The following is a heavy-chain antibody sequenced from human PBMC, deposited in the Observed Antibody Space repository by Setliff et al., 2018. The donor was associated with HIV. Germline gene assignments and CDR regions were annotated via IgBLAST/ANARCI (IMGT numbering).Heavy chain of an antibody. Sequence: ASVKVSCKASGYTFTGYFIHWVRQAPGQRLEWMGWINAGNGDTKYSQKFQGRVTITTDTSASTAYMELNSLSSEDTAVYYCARHQAPYYGSSGYNPNWYFDLWGRGTLVTVSS. CDR3: ARHQAPYYGSSGYNPNWYFDL. V-gene: IGHV1-3*01. CDR1: GYTFTGYF. CDR2: INAGNGDT. J-gene: IGHJ2*01. D-gene: IGHD3-22*01.